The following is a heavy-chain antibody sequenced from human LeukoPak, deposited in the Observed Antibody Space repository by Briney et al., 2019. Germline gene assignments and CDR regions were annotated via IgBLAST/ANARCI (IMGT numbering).Heavy chain of an antibody. V-gene: IGHV3-48*03. Sequence: PGGSLRLSCAASGFTFSSYEMNWVRQAPGKGLEWVSYISSSGSTIYYADSVKGRFTISRDNAKNSLYLQMNSLRAEDTAVYYCARSMVRGVGRGMYNWFDPWGQGTLVTVSS. J-gene: IGHJ5*02. CDR2: ISSSGSTI. CDR3: ARSMVRGVGRGMYNWFDP. CDR1: GFTFSSYE. D-gene: IGHD3-10*01.